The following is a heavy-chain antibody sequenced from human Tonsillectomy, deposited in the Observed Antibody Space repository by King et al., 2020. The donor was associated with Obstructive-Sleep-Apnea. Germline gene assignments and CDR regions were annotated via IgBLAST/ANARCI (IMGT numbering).Heavy chain of an antibody. Sequence: VQLVESGGGVVQPGRSLRLSCAASGFTFSNYGMHWGRQAPGEGLAGVAIISYDGSDKYYADSLKGRFTISRDNSKSTLYLQMNSLRPEDTAVYYCGGYNWFHPWGQGTLVTVSS. CDR1: GFTFSNYG. CDR2: ISYDGSDK. CDR3: GGYNWFHP. J-gene: IGHJ5*02. D-gene: IGHD6-13*01. V-gene: IGHV3-30*03.